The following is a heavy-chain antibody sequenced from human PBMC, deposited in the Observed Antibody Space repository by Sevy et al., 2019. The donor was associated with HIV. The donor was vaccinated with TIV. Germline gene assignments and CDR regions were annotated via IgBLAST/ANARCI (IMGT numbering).Heavy chain of an antibody. CDR3: ARETTVATIFDY. Sequence: GGSLRLSCAASRFTFSSYAIHWVRQAPGKGLEWVAFISFDGTNKYYADSVKGRFTISRDNSRSILSLQMDSLRPEDTAIYYCARETTVATIFDYWGRGTLITVSS. CDR1: RFTFSSYA. J-gene: IGHJ4*02. CDR2: ISFDGTNK. D-gene: IGHD5-12*01. V-gene: IGHV3-30-3*01.